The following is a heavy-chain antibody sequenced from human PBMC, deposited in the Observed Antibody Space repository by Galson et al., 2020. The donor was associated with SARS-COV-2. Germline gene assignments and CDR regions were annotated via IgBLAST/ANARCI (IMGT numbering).Heavy chain of an antibody. CDR3: AGGAPGDDGSGSYVGFDP. D-gene: IGHD3-10*01. CDR2: INHRQST. CDR1: GGSHSGYY. J-gene: IGHJ5*02. V-gene: IGHV4-34*01. Sequence: SETLSLTSAVYGGSHSGYYWSWIRQPPGKGLEWIGEINHRQSTNYNPSLKSRITISLHTSMNQFSLKLSSVTAADTAVYYCAGGAPGDDGSGSYVGFDPWGQGALVTVSS.